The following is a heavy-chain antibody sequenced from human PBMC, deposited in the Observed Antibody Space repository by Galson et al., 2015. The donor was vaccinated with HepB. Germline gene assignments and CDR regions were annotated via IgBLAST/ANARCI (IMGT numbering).Heavy chain of an antibody. Sequence: SVKVSCKASGGTFSSYAISWVRQAPGQGLEWMGGIIPIFGTANYAQKFQGRVTITADESTSTAYMELSSLRSEDTAVYYCARDGGYDSSGYYEGDAFDIWGQGTMVTVSS. V-gene: IGHV1-69*13. CDR3: ARDGGYDSSGYYEGDAFDI. CDR2: IIPIFGTA. D-gene: IGHD3-22*01. J-gene: IGHJ3*02. CDR1: GGTFSSYA.